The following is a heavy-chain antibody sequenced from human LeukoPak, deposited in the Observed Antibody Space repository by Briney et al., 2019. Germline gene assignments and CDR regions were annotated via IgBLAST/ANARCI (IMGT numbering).Heavy chain of an antibody. Sequence: SQTLSLTCTVSGGSISSDDCSWSWIRQAPGTGLEWIGHIYYSGTTSYNPSLKSRVTISVDMSKNHFSLKLSSVTVADAAVYYCARDSPARGYSYGPDYWGQGTLVTVSS. J-gene: IGHJ4*02. CDR3: ARDSPARGYSYGPDY. V-gene: IGHV4-30-4*01. CDR2: IYYSGTT. D-gene: IGHD5-18*01. CDR1: GGSISSDDCS.